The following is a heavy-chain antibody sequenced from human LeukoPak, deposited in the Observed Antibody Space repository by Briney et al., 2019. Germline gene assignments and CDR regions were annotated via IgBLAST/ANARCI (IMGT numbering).Heavy chain of an antibody. CDR2: ISSSSSYI. CDR3: ARGLYYYDSSGCGY. J-gene: IGHJ4*02. CDR1: GFTFSSYW. V-gene: IGHV3-21*01. D-gene: IGHD3-22*01. Sequence: PGGSLRLSCAASGFTFSSYWMSWVRQAPGKGLEWVSSISSSSSYIYYADSVKGRFTISRDNAKNSLYLQMNSLRAEDTAVYYCARGLYYYDSSGCGYWGQGTLVTVSS.